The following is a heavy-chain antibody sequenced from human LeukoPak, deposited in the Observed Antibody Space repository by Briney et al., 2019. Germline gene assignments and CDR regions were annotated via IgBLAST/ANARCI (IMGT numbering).Heavy chain of an antibody. Sequence: ASVKVSCKASGYTFTSYYMHWVRQAPGQGLEWMGIINPSGGSTSYAQKFQGRVTMTRDMSTSTVYMELSSLRSEDTAVYYCARGYCSSTSCSWGWFDPWGQGTLVTVSS. CDR1: GYTFTSYY. V-gene: IGHV1-46*01. D-gene: IGHD2-2*01. CDR3: ARGYCSSTSCSWGWFDP. CDR2: INPSGGST. J-gene: IGHJ5*02.